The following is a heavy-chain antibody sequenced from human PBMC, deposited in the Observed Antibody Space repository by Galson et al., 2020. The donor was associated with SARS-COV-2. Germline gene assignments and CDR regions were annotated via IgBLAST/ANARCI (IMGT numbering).Heavy chain of an antibody. V-gene: IGHV1-18*01. D-gene: IGHD6-19*01. CDR1: GYTFTSNG. J-gene: IGHJ5*02. Sequence: ASVKVSCTASGYTFTSNGLSWVRQAPGQGLEWMGWHSAYNGTTTYAQKLQGRVTMTTDTSTSTAYMALRSLRSDDTAVYYCAIDEDNGSGWYGGNWFDPWCQGTLVTVSS. CDR3: AIDEDNGSGWYGGNWFDP. CDR2: HSAYNGTT.